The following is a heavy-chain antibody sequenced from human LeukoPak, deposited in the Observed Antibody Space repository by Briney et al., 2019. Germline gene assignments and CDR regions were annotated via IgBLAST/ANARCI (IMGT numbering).Heavy chain of an antibody. CDR2: IKQDGSEK. Sequence: PGGSLRLSCAASGFTFSNYWMSWVRQAPGKGLEWVANIKQDGSEKYYVDSVKGRFTISRDNAKNSLYLQMNSLRAEDTAVYYCARDNYYYYMDVWGKGTTVTISS. V-gene: IGHV3-7*01. CDR1: GFTFSNYW. CDR3: ARDNYYYYMDV. J-gene: IGHJ6*03.